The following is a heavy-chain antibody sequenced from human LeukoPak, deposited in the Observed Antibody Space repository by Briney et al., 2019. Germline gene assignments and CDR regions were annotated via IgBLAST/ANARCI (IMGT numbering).Heavy chain of an antibody. Sequence: LGASVKVSCKASGGTFSSYAISWVRQAPGQGLEWMGGIIPIFGTANYAQKFQGRVTITADESTSTAYMELSSLRSEDTAVYYCAGALTMTDDHDAFGIWGQGTMVTVSS. CDR3: AGALTMTDDHDAFGI. CDR2: IIPIFGTA. J-gene: IGHJ3*02. CDR1: GGTFSSYA. D-gene: IGHD3-22*01. V-gene: IGHV1-69*13.